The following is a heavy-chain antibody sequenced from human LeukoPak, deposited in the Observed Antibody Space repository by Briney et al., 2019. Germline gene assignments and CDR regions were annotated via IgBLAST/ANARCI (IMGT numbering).Heavy chain of an antibody. Sequence: GGSLRLSCAASGFTFSSYAMHWVRQAPGKGLEWVAVISYDGSNKFYADSVKGRFTISRDNSKNTLYLQMNSLRAEDTAVYYCARDSPYSSSWHFRYFQHWGQGTLVTVSS. V-gene: IGHV3-30-3*01. CDR3: ARDSPYSSSWHFRYFQH. CDR1: GFTFSSYA. D-gene: IGHD6-13*01. CDR2: ISYDGSNK. J-gene: IGHJ1*01.